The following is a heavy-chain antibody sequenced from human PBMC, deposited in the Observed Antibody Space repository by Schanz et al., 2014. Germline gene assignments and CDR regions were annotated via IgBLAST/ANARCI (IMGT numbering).Heavy chain of an antibody. CDR2: ISSGGGST. Sequence: VQLVESGGGLVQPGGSLRLSCASSGFSFTTYAMSWVRQAPGKGLEWVSSISSGGGSTYYADSVKGRFTISRDNSKNTLYLQMNSLRPEDTAVYYCARGGFGEVSYFDYWGQGTLVTVSS. CDR3: ARGGFGEVSYFDY. D-gene: IGHD3-10*01. V-gene: IGHV3-23*04. CDR1: GFSFTTYA. J-gene: IGHJ4*02.